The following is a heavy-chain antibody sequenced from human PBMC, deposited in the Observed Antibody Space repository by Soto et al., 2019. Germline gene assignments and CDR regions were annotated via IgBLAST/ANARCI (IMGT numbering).Heavy chain of an antibody. Sequence: EVQLEESGGGLVQPGGSLRLSCETSGFSFSDYDMHWVRQAPGKGLQWVSAVGTEGDTYYPGFVKGRFTVSRDNGKKSLFLDMKTLSAGDTAIYYCGRGTADGSGSYYIDYWGQGTLVTVSS. CDR2: VGTEGDT. CDR1: GFSFSDYD. D-gene: IGHD3-10*01. J-gene: IGHJ4*02. CDR3: GRGTADGSGSYYIDY. V-gene: IGHV3-13*01.